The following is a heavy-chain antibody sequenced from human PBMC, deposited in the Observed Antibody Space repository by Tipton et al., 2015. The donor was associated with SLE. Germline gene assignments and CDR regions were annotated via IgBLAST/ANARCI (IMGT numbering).Heavy chain of an antibody. CDR1: GGSFSGHW. J-gene: IGHJ4*02. V-gene: IGHV4-34*01. CDR3: AGEPESYYGDTKGDY. D-gene: IGHD3-10*01. CDR2: IYHSGST. Sequence: TLSLTCAVYGGSFSGHWWSWIRQPPGKGLEWIAEIYHSGSTNYNPSLKSRVTILVDTSKNQFSLELSSVTAADTAVYYCAGEPESYYGDTKGDYWGQGALVTVSS.